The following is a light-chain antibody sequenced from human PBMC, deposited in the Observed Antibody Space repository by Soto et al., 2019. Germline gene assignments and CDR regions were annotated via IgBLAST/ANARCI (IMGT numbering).Light chain of an antibody. Sequence: DIQMTQSPSTLSASVGDRVNITCRASQSISSWLAWYQQKPGKAPNLLIYQASGLESGVPSRFGGSGSGTEFTLTISSPQPDDFATYDCQPYNSYPLTFGPGNKVDSK. J-gene: IGKJ3*01. V-gene: IGKV1-5*03. CDR3: QPYNSYPLT. CDR1: QSISSW. CDR2: QAS.